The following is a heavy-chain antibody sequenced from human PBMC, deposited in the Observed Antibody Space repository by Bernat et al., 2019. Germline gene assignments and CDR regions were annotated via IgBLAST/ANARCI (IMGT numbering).Heavy chain of an antibody. CDR2: IYYSGST. CDR1: GCSISSSSYY. J-gene: IGHJ4*02. CDR3: ARHGGYYDSSGYNTRVGVYFDY. D-gene: IGHD3-22*01. V-gene: IGHV4-39*01. Sequence: QLQLQESGPGLVKPSETLSLTSTVSGCSISSSSYYWGWIRQPPGKGLAWIGSIYYSGSTYYNPSRKSRVTISVDPSKNQFSLKLISVHAADTAVYYCARHGGYYDSSGYNTRVGVYFDYWGQGTLVTVSS.